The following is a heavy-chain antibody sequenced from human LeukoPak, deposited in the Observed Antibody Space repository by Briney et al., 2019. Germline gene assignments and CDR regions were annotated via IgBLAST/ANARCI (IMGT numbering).Heavy chain of an antibody. Sequence: PSQTLSLTCTVSGGSISSGDYYWSWVRQPPGTGLEWIGSIYYSGSTYNNPSLKSRVTIFVDTSKNQFSLKLSSVTATDTAVYYCARTYGDYDDAFDVWGQGTMVTVSS. CDR3: ARTYGDYDDAFDV. J-gene: IGHJ3*01. CDR2: IYYSGST. CDR1: GGSISSGDYY. V-gene: IGHV4-30-2*03. D-gene: IGHD4-17*01.